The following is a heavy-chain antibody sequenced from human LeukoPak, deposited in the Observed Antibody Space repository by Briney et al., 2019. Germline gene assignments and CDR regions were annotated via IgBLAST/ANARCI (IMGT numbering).Heavy chain of an antibody. J-gene: IGHJ6*02. V-gene: IGHV1-18*01. CDR2: ISAYNGNT. D-gene: IGHD6-13*01. CDR1: GYTFTSYG. Sequence: ASVKVSCKASGYTFTSYGISWMRQAPGQGLEWMGWISAYNGNTNYAQKLQGRVTMTTDTSTSTAYMELRSLRSDDTAVYHCARDDSSSWYYYYYGMDVWGQGTTVTVSS. CDR3: ARDDSSSWYYYYYGMDV.